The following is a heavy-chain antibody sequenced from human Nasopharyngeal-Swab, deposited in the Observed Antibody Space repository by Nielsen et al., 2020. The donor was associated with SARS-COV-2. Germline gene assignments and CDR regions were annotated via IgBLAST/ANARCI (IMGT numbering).Heavy chain of an antibody. J-gene: IGHJ6*04. D-gene: IGHD3-22*01. CDR2: IYYSGST. Sequence: RQAPGKGLEWVGYIYYSGSTYCNPSLKSRVTISVDTSKNQFSLKLSSVTAADTAVYYCARGFVGAYYDSNLDVWGKGTTVTVSS. V-gene: IGHV4-31*02. CDR3: ARGFVGAYYDSNLDV.